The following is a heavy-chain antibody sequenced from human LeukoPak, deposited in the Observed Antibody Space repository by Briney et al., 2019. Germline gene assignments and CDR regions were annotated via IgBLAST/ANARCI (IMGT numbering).Heavy chain of an antibody. D-gene: IGHD1-26*01. CDR3: ARGPKEWELLWYFDL. V-gene: IGHV4-59*01. CDR1: GGSISSYY. CDR2: IYYSGST. Sequence: PSETLSLTCTVSGGSISSYYWSWLRQPPGKGLEWVGHIYYSGSTNYNPSLKSRVTISVDTSKNQFSLKLSSVTAADTAVYYCARGPKEWELLWYFDLWGRGTLVTVSS. J-gene: IGHJ2*01.